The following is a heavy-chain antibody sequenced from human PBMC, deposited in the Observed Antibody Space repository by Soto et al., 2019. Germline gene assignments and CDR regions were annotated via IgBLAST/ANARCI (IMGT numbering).Heavy chain of an antibody. CDR2: ISSSGGTT. V-gene: IGHV3-23*01. CDR1: GFTFSEYA. Sequence: EVQLLESGGGLVQPGGSLRLSCAASGFTFSEYAMSWVRQAPGKGLEWVSSISSSGGTTSYTDSVKGRFTISRDNSKNTLFLQMNGLRAEDTAIYYCTKEPKKSISHDYWGLGTLGTVSP. D-gene: IGHD2-21*01. CDR3: TKEPKKSISHDY. J-gene: IGHJ4*02.